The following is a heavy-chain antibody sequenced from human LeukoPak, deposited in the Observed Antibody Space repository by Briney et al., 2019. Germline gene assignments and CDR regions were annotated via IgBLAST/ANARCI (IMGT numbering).Heavy chain of an antibody. Sequence: SGRSLRLSCAASGFTFSSYGMHWVRQAPGKGLEWVAVIWYDGSNKYYADSVKGRFTISRDNSKNTLYLQMNSLRAEDTAVYYCARTVTTGTIDYWGQGTLVTVSS. J-gene: IGHJ4*02. CDR3: ARTVTTGTIDY. D-gene: IGHD4-17*01. CDR2: IWYDGSNK. V-gene: IGHV3-33*01. CDR1: GFTFSSYG.